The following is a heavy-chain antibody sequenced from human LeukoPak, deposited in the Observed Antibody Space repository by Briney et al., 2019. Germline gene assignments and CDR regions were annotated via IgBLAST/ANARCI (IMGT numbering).Heavy chain of an antibody. V-gene: IGHV3-7*01. CDR1: GFTFSSYW. CDR3: ARSPRYNWNDVSAFDI. J-gene: IGHJ3*02. CDR2: IKQDGSEK. D-gene: IGHD1-1*01. Sequence: GGSLRLSCAASGFTFSSYWMSWVRQAPAKGLEWVANIKQDGSEKYYVDSVKGRFTISRDNAKNSLYLQMNSLRAEDTAVYYCARSPRYNWNDVSAFDIWGQGTMVTVSS.